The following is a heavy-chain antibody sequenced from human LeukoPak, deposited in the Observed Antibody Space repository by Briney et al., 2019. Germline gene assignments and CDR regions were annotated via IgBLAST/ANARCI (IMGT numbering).Heavy chain of an antibody. D-gene: IGHD2-2*01. CDR1: GGSFSGYY. CDR2: INHSGST. Sequence: SETLSLTCAVYGGSFSGYYWSWIRQPPGKGLEWIGEINHSGSTNYNPSLKSRVTISVDTSKNQFSLKLSSVTAADTAVYYCARDIVVVPAAPGGWFDPWGQGTLVTVSS. CDR3: ARDIVVVPAAPGGWFDP. V-gene: IGHV4-34*01. J-gene: IGHJ5*02.